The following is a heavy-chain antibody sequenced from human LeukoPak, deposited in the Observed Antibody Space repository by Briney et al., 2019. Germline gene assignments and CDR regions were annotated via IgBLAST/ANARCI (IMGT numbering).Heavy chain of an antibody. CDR2: ISRSSSYR. CDR3: AIFWLSGWYQNAFDM. CDR1: GFTFSSYS. J-gene: IGHJ3*02. D-gene: IGHD6-19*01. Sequence: GGSLRLSCAASGFTFSSYSMNWVRQAPGKGLEWVSSISRSSSYRYYADSVKGRFTISRDNAKNSLYLQMNSLRAEDTAVYYCAIFWLSGWYQNAFDMWGQGTMVTVSS. V-gene: IGHV3-21*01.